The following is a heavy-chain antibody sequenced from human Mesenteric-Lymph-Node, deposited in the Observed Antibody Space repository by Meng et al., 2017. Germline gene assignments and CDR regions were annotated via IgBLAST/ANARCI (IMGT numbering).Heavy chain of an antibody. J-gene: IGHJ5*02. CDR2: IIPIFGTA. V-gene: IGHV1-69*01. Sequence: HGPLGKVGDAVKKPGSSVKVSCKASGGTFSSYAISWVRQAHGQGLEWMGGIIPIFGTANYAQKFQGRVTITADESTSTAYMELSSLRSEDTAVYYCARGNDRYCSGGSCYRNWFDPWGQGTLVTVSS. CDR3: ARGNDRYCSGGSCYRNWFDP. D-gene: IGHD2-15*01. CDR1: GGTFSSYA.